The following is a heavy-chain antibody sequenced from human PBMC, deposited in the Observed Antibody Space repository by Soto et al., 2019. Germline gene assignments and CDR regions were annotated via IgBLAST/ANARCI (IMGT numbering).Heavy chain of an antibody. V-gene: IGHV3-23*01. CDR1: GSIFTSYA. D-gene: IGHD3-10*01. CDR2: LTSPGGT. Sequence: EVQLLESGGALLKPGGPLRLPCEASGSIFTSYALSWVPQAPGKGLEWVSTLTSPGGTYYADSVKGRFPISRDNSKNTLYLQMNNLRAEDTAVYYCAKDGDLYSGYFDYWGQGTLVTVSS. CDR3: AKDGDLYSGYFDY. J-gene: IGHJ4*02.